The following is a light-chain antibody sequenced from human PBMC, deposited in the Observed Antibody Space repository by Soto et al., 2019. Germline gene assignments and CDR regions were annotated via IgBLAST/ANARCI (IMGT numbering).Light chain of an antibody. CDR1: SSDVGGYNY. CDR3: SSYTSSSTLV. Sequence: QSVLTQPASVSGSPGQSITISCTGTSSDVGGYNYVSWYQQHPGKAPKLMIYDVSDRSSGVSNRFSGSKSGNTASLTISGLQAEDEADYYFSSYTSSSTLVFGGGTKLTVL. V-gene: IGLV2-14*01. CDR2: DVS. J-gene: IGLJ2*01.